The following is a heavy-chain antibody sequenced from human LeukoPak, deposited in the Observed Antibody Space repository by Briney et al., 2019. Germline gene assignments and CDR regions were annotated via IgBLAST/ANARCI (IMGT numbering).Heavy chain of an antibody. D-gene: IGHD5-12*01. J-gene: IGHJ4*02. CDR3: ATNGGGDSGYGNFDY. V-gene: IGHV3-9*01. CDR1: GFTFDDYA. Sequence: PGGSLRLSCAVSGFTFDDYAMHWVRQVPGKGLEWVSGISWNGDTIGYAASAKGRFTISRDNAKNSLYLQMNSLRAEDTAFYYCATNGGGDSGYGNFDYWGQGTLVTVSS. CDR2: ISWNGDTI.